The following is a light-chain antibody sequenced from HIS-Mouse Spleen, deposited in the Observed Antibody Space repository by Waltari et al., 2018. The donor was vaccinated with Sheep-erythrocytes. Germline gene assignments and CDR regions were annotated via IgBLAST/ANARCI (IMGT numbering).Light chain of an antibody. CDR1: SRDVGGYNT. J-gene: IGLJ1*01. Sequence: QSALPQPRSVSGSPGQSVTISCPGTSRDVGGYNTVSWYQQHPGKAPKLMIYDVSKRPSGVPDRFSGSKSGNTASLTISGLQAEDEADYYCCSYAGSYNHVFATGTKVTVL. V-gene: IGLV2-11*01. CDR2: DVS. CDR3: CSYAGSYNHV.